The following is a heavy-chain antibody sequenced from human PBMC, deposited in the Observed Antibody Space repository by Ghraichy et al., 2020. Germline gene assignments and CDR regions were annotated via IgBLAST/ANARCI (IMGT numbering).Heavy chain of an antibody. V-gene: IGHV1-2*02. CDR2: INPNSGGT. D-gene: IGHD3-22*01. CDR1: GYTFTGYY. CDR3: ARGVDNYYDSSGYSDFDY. Sequence: ASVKVSCKASGYTFTGYYMHWVRQAPGQGLEWMGWINPNSGGTNYAQKFQGRVTMTRDTSISTAYMELSRLRSDDTAVYYCARGVDNYYDSSGYSDFDYWGQGTLVTVSS. J-gene: IGHJ4*02.